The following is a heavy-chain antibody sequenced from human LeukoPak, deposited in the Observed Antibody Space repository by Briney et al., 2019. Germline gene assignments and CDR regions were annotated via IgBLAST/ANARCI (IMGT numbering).Heavy chain of an antibody. V-gene: IGHV3-30*04. Sequence: GRSLRLSCAASGFTFSSYAMHWVRQAPGKGLEWVAVISYDGSNKYYADSVKGRFTIFRENYENTLYLQMNSLRAEGTAVYDCARARGSLWFGELFDYWGQGTLVTVSS. CDR3: ARARGSLWFGELFDY. CDR2: ISYDGSNK. CDR1: GFTFSSYA. D-gene: IGHD3-10*01. J-gene: IGHJ4*02.